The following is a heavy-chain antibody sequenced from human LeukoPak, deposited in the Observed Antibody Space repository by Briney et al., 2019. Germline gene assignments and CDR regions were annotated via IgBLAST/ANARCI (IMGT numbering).Heavy chain of an antibody. CDR2: ISSSGNII. D-gene: IGHD4-17*01. Sequence: PGGSLRLSCAASGFTFSSYSMNWVRQAPGKGLEWVSYISSSGNIIYYADSVKGRFTISRDNAKNSLYLQMNSLRAEDTAVYYCAREYGYYFDYWGQGTLVTVSS. CDR1: GFTFSSYS. V-gene: IGHV3-48*01. J-gene: IGHJ4*02. CDR3: AREYGYYFDY.